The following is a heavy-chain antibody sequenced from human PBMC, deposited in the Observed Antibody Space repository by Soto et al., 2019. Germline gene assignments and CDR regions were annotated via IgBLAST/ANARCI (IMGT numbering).Heavy chain of an antibody. J-gene: IGHJ4*02. CDR2: IDWDDDK. CDR1: GFSLSTSGMC. CDR3: ARTTAEYDFWSGYYVDY. D-gene: IGHD3-3*01. Sequence: SGPTLVNPTQTLTLTCTFSGFSLSTSGMCVSWIRQPPGKALEWLALIDWDDDKYYSTSLKTRLTISKDTSKNQVVLTMTNMDPVDTATYYCARTTAEYDFWSGYYVDYWGQGTLVTVSS. V-gene: IGHV2-70*01.